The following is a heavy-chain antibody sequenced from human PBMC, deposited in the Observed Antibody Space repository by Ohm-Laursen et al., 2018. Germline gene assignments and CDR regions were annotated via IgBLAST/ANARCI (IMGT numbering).Heavy chain of an antibody. CDR1: GFTFSSYA. Sequence: SLRLSCAAFGFTFSSYAMSWVRQAPGKGLEWVSTISGSGGSTYYADSVKGRFTISRDNSKNTLYLLMNSLRAEDTAVYYCAKGHSSGWYYFDYWGQGTLVTVSS. V-gene: IGHV3-23*01. CDR3: AKGHSSGWYYFDY. J-gene: IGHJ4*02. CDR2: ISGSGGST. D-gene: IGHD6-19*01.